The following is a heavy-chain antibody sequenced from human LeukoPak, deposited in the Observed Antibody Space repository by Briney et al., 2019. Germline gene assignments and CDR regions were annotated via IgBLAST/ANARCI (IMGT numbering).Heavy chain of an antibody. V-gene: IGHV4-39*01. CDR2: IYYSGST. Sequence: PSETLSLTCTVSGGSISSSSYYWGWIRQPPGKGLEWIGSIYYSGSTYYNPSLKSRVTISVDTSKNQFSLKLCSVTAADTAVYYCARQGIPTIYLDYWGQGTLVTVSS. CDR3: ARQGIPTIYLDY. J-gene: IGHJ4*02. D-gene: IGHD3-3*01. CDR1: GGSISSSSYY.